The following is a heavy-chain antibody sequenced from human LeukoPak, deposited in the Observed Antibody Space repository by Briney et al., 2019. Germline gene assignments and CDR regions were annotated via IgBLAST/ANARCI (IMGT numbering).Heavy chain of an antibody. D-gene: IGHD6-13*01. CDR1: GFTFSSYS. CDR3: ARIIAAAGPYYLDY. J-gene: IGHJ4*02. CDR2: ISSSSSYV. Sequence: PGGSLRLSCAASGFTFSSYSMNWVRQAPGKGLEWVSSISSSSSYVYYADSVKGRFTISRDNAKNSLYLQMNSLRAEDTAVYYYARIIAAAGPYYLDYWGQGTLVTVSS. V-gene: IGHV3-21*01.